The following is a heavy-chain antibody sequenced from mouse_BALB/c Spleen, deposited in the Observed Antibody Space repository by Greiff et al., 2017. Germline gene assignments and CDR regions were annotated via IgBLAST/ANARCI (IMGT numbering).Heavy chain of an antibody. CDR2: ISSGSSTI. Sequence: EVMLVESGGGLVQPGGSRKLSCAASGFTFSSFGMHWVRQAPEKGLEWVAYISSGSSTIYYADTVKGRFTISRDNPKNTLFLQMTSLRSEDTAMYYCARNGNYQAWFAYWGQGTLVTVSA. D-gene: IGHD2-1*01. J-gene: IGHJ3*01. V-gene: IGHV5-17*02. CDR3: ARNGNYQAWFAY. CDR1: GFTFSSFG.